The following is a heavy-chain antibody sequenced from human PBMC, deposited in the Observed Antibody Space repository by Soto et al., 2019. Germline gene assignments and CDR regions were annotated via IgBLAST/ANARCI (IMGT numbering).Heavy chain of an antibody. CDR2: VSSNGGST. J-gene: IGHJ3*02. D-gene: IGHD1-1*01. CDR3: ARGRTGTTDDAFDI. Sequence: EVQLVESGGGLVQPGGSLILSCAASGFTFSSYAMHWVRQAPGKGLEFVSAVSSNGGSTYYASSVKGRFTVSRDNSKNTLVRQVGSRRPEDRAGYCCARGRTGTTDDAFDIWGLGTMVTVSS. CDR1: GFTFSSYA. V-gene: IGHV3-64*01.